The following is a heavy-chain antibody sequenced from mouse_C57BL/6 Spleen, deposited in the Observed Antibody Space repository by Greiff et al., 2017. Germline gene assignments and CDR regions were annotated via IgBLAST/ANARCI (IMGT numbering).Heavy chain of an antibody. CDR3: ARDHYGSSLAWFAY. D-gene: IGHD1-1*01. Sequence: QVHVKQPGAELVKPGASVKLSCKASGYTFTSYWMHWVKQRPGRGLEWIGRIDPNSGGTKYNEKFQSKATLTVDKPSSTAYMQLSSLTSEDSAVYYCARDHYGSSLAWFAYWGQGTLVTVSA. V-gene: IGHV1-72*01. J-gene: IGHJ3*01. CDR2: IDPNSGGT. CDR1: GYTFTSYW.